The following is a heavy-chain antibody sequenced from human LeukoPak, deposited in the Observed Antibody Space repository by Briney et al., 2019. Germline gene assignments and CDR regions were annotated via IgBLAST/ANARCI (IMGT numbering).Heavy chain of an antibody. CDR3: ATEIQNIAGRVY. J-gene: IGHJ4*02. Sequence: SETLSLTCSVSGYSISSGYYWGWIRPAPGKGLEWIGNLYHSGSTSYNPSLKIRVSISVDTSKNQFSLNLSSVTAADTAVYYCATEIQNIAGRVYWGQGTLVTVSS. D-gene: IGHD6-6*01. V-gene: IGHV4-38-2*02. CDR1: GYSISSGYY. CDR2: LYHSGST.